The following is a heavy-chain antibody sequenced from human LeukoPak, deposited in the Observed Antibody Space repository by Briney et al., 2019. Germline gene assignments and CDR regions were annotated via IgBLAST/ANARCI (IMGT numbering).Heavy chain of an antibody. Sequence: PSETLSLTCTVSGGSISSSSYYWGWIRQPPGKGLEWNGSIYYSGSTYYNPSLKSRVTISVDTSKNQFSLKLSSVTAADTAVYYCARDLVAAAGINWFDPWGQGTLVTVSS. CDR2: IYYSGST. CDR3: ARDLVAAAGINWFDP. D-gene: IGHD6-13*01. CDR1: GGSISSSSYY. V-gene: IGHV4-39*07. J-gene: IGHJ5*02.